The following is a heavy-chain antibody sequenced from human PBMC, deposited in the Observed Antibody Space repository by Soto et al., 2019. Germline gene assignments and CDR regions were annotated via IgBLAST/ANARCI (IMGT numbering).Heavy chain of an antibody. CDR2: IYYSGST. Sequence: SETLSLTCTVSGGSISSYYWSWIRQPPGKGLEWIGYIYYSGSTNYNPSLKSRVTISVDTSKNQFSLKLSSVTAADTAVYYCARESRYCSGGSCYSDYYYYMDVWGKGTTVTVSS. CDR1: GGSISSYY. D-gene: IGHD2-15*01. V-gene: IGHV4-59*01. CDR3: ARESRYCSGGSCYSDYYYYMDV. J-gene: IGHJ6*03.